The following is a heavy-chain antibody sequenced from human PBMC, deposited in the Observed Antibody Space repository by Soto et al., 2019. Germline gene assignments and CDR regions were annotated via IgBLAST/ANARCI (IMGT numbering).Heavy chain of an antibody. Sequence: SVKVSCKGSGGTFSSYAISWVRQAPGQGLEWMGGIIPIFGTANYAQKFQGRVTITADESTSTAYMELSSLRSEDTAVYYCARGITGTTPFDYWGQGTLVTVSS. J-gene: IGHJ4*02. V-gene: IGHV1-69*13. CDR2: IIPIFGTA. CDR3: ARGITGTTPFDY. D-gene: IGHD1-7*01. CDR1: GGTFSSYA.